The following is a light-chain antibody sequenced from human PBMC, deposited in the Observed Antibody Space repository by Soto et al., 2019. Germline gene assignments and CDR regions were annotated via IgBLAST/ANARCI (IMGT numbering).Light chain of an antibody. CDR2: SDN. J-gene: IGLJ2*01. Sequence: QPVLTQPPSASGTPGQRVTISCSGSSSDIGSYTVNWYQQLPGTAPKLLIYSDNQRPSGVPDRFSGSKSGTSASLAISGLQSEDEADYYCAAWDDSLNGLFGGGTQLTVL. CDR1: SSDIGSYT. CDR3: AAWDDSLNGL. V-gene: IGLV1-44*01.